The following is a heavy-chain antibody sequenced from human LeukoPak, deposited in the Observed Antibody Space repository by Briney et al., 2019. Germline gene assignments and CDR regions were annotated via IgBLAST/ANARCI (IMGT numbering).Heavy chain of an antibody. V-gene: IGHV3-11*06. CDR1: GFTFSDYY. CDR3: ARDRCSGDSCYWEY. CDR2: ISNSSTYT. J-gene: IGHJ4*02. Sequence: GGSLRLSCAASGFTFSDYYMSWIRQDPGKGLEWVSYISNSSTYTNYADSVKGRFTISRDNAKNSLHLQMNSLRAEDTAVYYCARDRCSGDSCYWEYWGQGTLVTVSS. D-gene: IGHD2-15*01.